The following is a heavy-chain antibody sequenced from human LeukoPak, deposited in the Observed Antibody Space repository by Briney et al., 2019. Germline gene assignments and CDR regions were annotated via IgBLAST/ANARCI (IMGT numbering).Heavy chain of an antibody. CDR2: ISYDGSNK. CDR3: ARDEFVELHLGNDAFDI. Sequence: PGGSLRLSCEASGFTFSSYGMHWVHQAPGKGLEWMAVISYDGSNKYYADSVKGRFTISRDNSKNTLYLQMNSLRAEDTAVYYCARDEFVELHLGNDAFDIWGQGTMVTVSS. J-gene: IGHJ3*02. D-gene: IGHD3-3*01. V-gene: IGHV3-30*03. CDR1: GFTFSSYG.